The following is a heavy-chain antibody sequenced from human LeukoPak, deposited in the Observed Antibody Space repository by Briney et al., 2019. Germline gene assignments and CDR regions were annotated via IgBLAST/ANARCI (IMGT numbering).Heavy chain of an antibody. CDR3: VVVTATHTSAEYFQH. Sequence: GESLKISCKGSGYSFTSYWIGWVRQMPGKGLEWMGIIYPGDSDTRYSPSFQGQVTISADKSISTAYLQWSSLKASDTAMYYCVVVTATHTSAEYFQHWGQGTLVTVSS. CDR1: GYSFTSYW. V-gene: IGHV5-51*01. D-gene: IGHD2-21*02. J-gene: IGHJ1*01. CDR2: IYPGDSDT.